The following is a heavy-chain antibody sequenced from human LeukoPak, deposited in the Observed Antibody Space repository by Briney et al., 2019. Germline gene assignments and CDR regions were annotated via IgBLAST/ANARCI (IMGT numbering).Heavy chain of an antibody. Sequence: PGGSLRLSCEASGFTFSSYGMHWVRQAPRKGLEWVAVIWYDGSNKYYADSVKGRFTISRDSSKNTMYLQMNSLRAEDTAVYYCARDSRRYRSSRSVYYGMDVWGQGTTVTVSS. D-gene: IGHD6-13*01. V-gene: IGHV3-33*01. CDR1: GFTFSSYG. J-gene: IGHJ6*02. CDR3: ARDSRRYRSSRSVYYGMDV. CDR2: IWYDGSNK.